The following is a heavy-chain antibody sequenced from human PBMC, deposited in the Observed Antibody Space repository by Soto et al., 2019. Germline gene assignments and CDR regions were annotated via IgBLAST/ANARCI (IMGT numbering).Heavy chain of an antibody. CDR2: ISAYNGNT. Sequence: ASVKVSCKASGYTFTSYGISWVRQAPGQGLEWMGWISAYNGNTNYAQKFQGRVTITADESTSTAYMELSSLRSEDTAVCYCARGPPRNIVVVVAANWFDPWGQGTLVTVSS. CDR3: ARGPPRNIVVVVAANWFDP. CDR1: GYTFTSYG. J-gene: IGHJ5*02. D-gene: IGHD2-15*01. V-gene: IGHV1-18*01.